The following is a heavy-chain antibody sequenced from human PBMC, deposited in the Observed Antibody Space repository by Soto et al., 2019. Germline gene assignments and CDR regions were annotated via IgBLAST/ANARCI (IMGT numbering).Heavy chain of an antibody. CDR1: GFTFSSYW. V-gene: IGHV3-15*07. CDR2: VKSKTHGGTT. J-gene: IGHJ4*01. CDR3: TTDSYITVTPVRLDY. D-gene: IGHD4-4*01. Sequence: GGSLRLSCAASGFTFSSYWMHWVRQAPGKGLVWVGRVKSKTHGGTTDFAASVKGRFAISRDDSISMAFMRMNSLKIEDTAVYYCTTDSYITVTPVRLDYWGHGTLVTVSS.